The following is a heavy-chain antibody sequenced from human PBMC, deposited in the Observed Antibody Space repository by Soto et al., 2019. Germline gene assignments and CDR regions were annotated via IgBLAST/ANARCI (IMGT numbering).Heavy chain of an antibody. CDR2: ISSSSSYI. V-gene: IGHV3-21*01. J-gene: IGHJ6*03. CDR1: GFTFSSYS. D-gene: IGHD4-17*01. Sequence: EVQLVESGGGLVKPGGSLRLSCAASGFTFSSYSMNWVRQAPGKGLEWVSSISSSSSYIYYADSVKGRFTISRDNAKNSLYLQMNSLRGEDTAVYYGARDRRDGDYGYYYYMGVWGKGTTVTGSS. CDR3: ARDRRDGDYGYYYYMGV.